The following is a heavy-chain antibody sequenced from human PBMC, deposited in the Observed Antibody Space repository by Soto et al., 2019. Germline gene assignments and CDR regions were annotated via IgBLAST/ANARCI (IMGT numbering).Heavy chain of an antibody. CDR2: ISGDGVHT. V-gene: IGHV3-74*01. CDR1: GFTFSRYW. Sequence: EVQLAESGGGLIQPGGSLRLSCATSGFTFSRYWIHWVRQAPGEGLVWVSRISGDGVHTDYAESVKGRFTVSRDIAKSTGNLQMNNLRADDTAIYSWARLGFVGAGDFWGQGILVTVDS. J-gene: IGHJ4*02. CDR3: ARLGFVGAGDF. D-gene: IGHD2-21*01.